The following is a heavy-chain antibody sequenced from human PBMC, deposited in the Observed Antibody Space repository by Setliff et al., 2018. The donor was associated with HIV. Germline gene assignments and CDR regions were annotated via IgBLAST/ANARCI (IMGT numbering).Heavy chain of an antibody. V-gene: IGHV1-69*10. CDR1: GGTFSNFA. CDR2: IIPILGIT. J-gene: IGHJ4*02. CDR3: ARVPAGTAYDK. D-gene: IGHD1-7*01. Sequence: SVKVSCKTSGGTFSNFAVSWVRQAPGQRLEWMGAIIPILGITNYAEKFQGKVTITLDESTTTSFMELSSLRSEDTAVYFCARVPAGTAYDKWGQGALVTVSS.